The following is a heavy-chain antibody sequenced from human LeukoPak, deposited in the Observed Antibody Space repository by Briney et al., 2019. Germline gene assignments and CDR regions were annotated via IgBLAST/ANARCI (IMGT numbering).Heavy chain of an antibody. Sequence: GESLKISCKGSGYIFTSYWIGWVRQMPGKGLEWMGIIYPGDSDTRYSPSFQGQVTISADKSISTAYLQWSSLKASDTAIYYCARTILLDGYNFDRSAFDIWGQGTMVTVSS. D-gene: IGHD5-24*01. CDR3: ARTILLDGYNFDRSAFDI. CDR2: IYPGDSDT. CDR1: GYIFTSYW. J-gene: IGHJ3*02. V-gene: IGHV5-51*01.